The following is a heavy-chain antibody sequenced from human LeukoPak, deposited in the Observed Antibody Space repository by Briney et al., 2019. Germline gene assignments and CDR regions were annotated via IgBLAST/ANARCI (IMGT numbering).Heavy chain of an antibody. Sequence: GSLRLSCAASGFTFSNYYMSWIRQAPGKGLEWIGSIYYSGSTYYNPSLKSRVTISVDTSKNQFSLKLSSVTAADTAVYYCARAQIWGYGQYYFDYWGQGTLVTVSS. CDR2: IYYSGST. J-gene: IGHJ4*02. CDR1: GFTFSNYY. D-gene: IGHD3-16*01. V-gene: IGHV4-39*07. CDR3: ARAQIWGYGQYYFDY.